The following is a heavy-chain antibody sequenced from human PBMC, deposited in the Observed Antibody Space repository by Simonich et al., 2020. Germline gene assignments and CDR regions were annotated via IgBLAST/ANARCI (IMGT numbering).Heavy chain of an antibody. V-gene: IGHV3-23*01. CDR3: AKDLGERITMIVVVIDAFDI. J-gene: IGHJ3*02. CDR2: ISGSGGST. CDR1: GFTFSSYA. D-gene: IGHD3-22*01. Sequence: GGGLVQPGGSLRLSCAASGFTFSSYAMSWVRQAPGKGLEWVSAISGSGGSTYYADSVKGRFTNSRDNSKNTLYLQMNSLSAEDTAVYYCAKDLGERITMIVVVIDAFDIWGQGTMVTVSS.